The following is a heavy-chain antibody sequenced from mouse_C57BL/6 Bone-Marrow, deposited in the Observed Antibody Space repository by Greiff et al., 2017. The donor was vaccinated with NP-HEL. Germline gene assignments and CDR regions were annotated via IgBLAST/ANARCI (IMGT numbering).Heavy chain of an antibody. Sequence: VQLQQSGPGLAKPSQTLSLTCSVTGYSITSDYWNWIRKFPGNKLEYMGYISYSGSTYYNPSLKSRISITRDTSKNQYYLQLNSVTTEDTATYYCARSPLWLRRNYYAMGYWGQGTSVTVSS. CDR1: GYSITSDY. CDR3: ARSPLWLRRNYYAMGY. D-gene: IGHD2-2*01. V-gene: IGHV3-8*01. CDR2: ISYSGST. J-gene: IGHJ4*01.